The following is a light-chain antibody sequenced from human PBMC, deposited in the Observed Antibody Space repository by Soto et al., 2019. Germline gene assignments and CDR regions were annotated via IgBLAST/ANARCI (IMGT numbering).Light chain of an antibody. J-gene: IGKJ1*01. CDR1: QSVSSY. CDR2: DAS. CDR3: QQRSNGPPA. V-gene: IGKV3-11*01. Sequence: EIVLTQSPATLSLSPGERATLSCRASQSVSSYLAWYQQKPGQAPRLLIYDASNRATGIPARFSGSGSGTDFTLTISSLEPEDFAVYYCQQRSNGPPAFGQGHKVEIK.